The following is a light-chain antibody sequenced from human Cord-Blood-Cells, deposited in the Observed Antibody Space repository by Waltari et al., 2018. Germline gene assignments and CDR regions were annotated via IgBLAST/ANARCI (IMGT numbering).Light chain of an antibody. CDR2: GNS. Sequence: VLTPPPSAAGAPVHCVTISRTGSSSNIGAGYYVHTYQQHPVTAPKHLIYGNSNRPSGVPDRFSGSKSGTSASLAITGLQAEDEADYYCQSYDSSLSANWVFGGGTKLTVL. CDR1: SSNIGAGYY. CDR3: QSYDSSLSANWV. V-gene: IGLV1-40*01. J-gene: IGLJ3*02.